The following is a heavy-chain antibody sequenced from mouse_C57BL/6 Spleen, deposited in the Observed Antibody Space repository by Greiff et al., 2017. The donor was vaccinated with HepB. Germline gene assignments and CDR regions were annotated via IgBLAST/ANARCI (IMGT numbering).Heavy chain of an antibody. D-gene: IGHD1-1*01. CDR1: GYTFTSYW. Sequence: QVQLQQPGAELVRPGTSVKLSCKASGYTFTSYWMHWVKQRPGQGLEWIGVIDPSDSYTNYNQKFKGKATLTVDTSSSTAYMQLSSLTSEDSSVFCVARSGTTVSFFDYWGQGTTLTVSS. CDR3: ARSGTTVSFFDY. CDR2: IDPSDSYT. J-gene: IGHJ2*01. V-gene: IGHV1-59*01.